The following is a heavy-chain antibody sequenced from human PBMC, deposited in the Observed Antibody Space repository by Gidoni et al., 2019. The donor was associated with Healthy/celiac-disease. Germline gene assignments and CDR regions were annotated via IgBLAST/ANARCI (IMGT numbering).Heavy chain of an antibody. Sequence: EVQLVESGGGLVQPGGSLRLSCAASGFTFSSYWMSWVRQAPGKGLEWVANIKQDGSEKYYVDSVKGRFTISRDNAKNSLYLQMNSLRAEDTAVYYCASFPTPSWGYYYYGMDVWGQGTTVTVSS. D-gene: IGHD7-27*01. CDR1: GFTFSSYW. J-gene: IGHJ6*02. CDR2: IKQDGSEK. CDR3: ASFPTPSWGYYYYGMDV. V-gene: IGHV3-7*01.